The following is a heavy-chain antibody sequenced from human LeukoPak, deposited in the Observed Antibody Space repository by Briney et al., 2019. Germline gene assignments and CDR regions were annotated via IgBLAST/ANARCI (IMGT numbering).Heavy chain of an antibody. CDR2: TSSDGNK. V-gene: IGHV3-30*04. J-gene: IGHJ4*02. Sequence: GGSLRLSCALSGFTFISYTMHWVRQAPGKGLGWVALTSSDGNKYFADSVQGRFTISRDNSRNTVYLQLASLRPDDTAVYYCARGRGIRALYFDTWGQGTLVTVSS. CDR3: ARGRGIRALYFDT. CDR1: GFTFISYT. D-gene: IGHD3-16*01.